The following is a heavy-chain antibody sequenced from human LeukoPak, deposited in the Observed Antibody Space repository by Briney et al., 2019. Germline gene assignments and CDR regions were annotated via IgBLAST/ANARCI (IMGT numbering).Heavy chain of an antibody. V-gene: IGHV3-23*01. D-gene: IGHD4-17*01. CDR2: ISGSGGST. CDR3: AKGSTVTNYDY. CDR1: GFTFSSYA. Sequence: GGSLRLSCAASGFTFSSYAMSWVRQAAGKGLEWVSAISGSGGSTYYADSVRGRFTISRDNSKNTLYLQMNSLRAQDTAVYYCAKGSTVTNYDYWGQGTLVTVSS. J-gene: IGHJ4*02.